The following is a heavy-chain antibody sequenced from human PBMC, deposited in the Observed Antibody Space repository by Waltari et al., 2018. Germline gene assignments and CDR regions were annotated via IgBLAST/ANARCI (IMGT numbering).Heavy chain of an antibody. CDR1: GYTLTELS. V-gene: IGHV1-24*01. CDR2: FVPEDGET. J-gene: IGHJ6*02. CDR3: AREGTSHFTDLYGMDV. Sequence: QVQLVQSGAEVKKPGASVKVSCKVSGYTLTELSMHWVRQAPGKGLEWMGGFVPEDGETIYAQKFQGRVTMTEDTSTDTADMELNSLRAEDTAVYYCAREGTSHFTDLYGMDVWGQGTTVTVSS. D-gene: IGHD2-2*01.